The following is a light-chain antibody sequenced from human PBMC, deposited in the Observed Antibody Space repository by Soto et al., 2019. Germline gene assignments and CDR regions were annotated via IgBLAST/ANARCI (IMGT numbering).Light chain of an antibody. Sequence: DIQMTQSPSSLSASVGDRVTITCRASQVIRNDLGWYQSKPGKAPKSLIFAASSLQSGVPSRFSGGGFGTVFTLTISSLQPEDSATYFCLQHNSYPWTFGRGTKGEI. CDR3: LQHNSYPWT. CDR1: QVIRND. CDR2: AAS. V-gene: IGKV1-17*01. J-gene: IGKJ1*01.